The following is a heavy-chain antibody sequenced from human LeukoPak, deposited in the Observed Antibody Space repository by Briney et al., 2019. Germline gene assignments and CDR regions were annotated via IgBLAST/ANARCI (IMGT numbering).Heavy chain of an antibody. CDR2: IYYSGTT. Sequence: SETLSLTCTVFGGSIIRSSYYWGWIRQPPGKGLEWIASIYYSGTTYYNPSLKSRVTIHVDTSKNEFSLKLNSVTAADTAVHYCASQSVPNAFDIWGQGTMVTVSS. CDR1: GGSIIRSSYY. D-gene: IGHD1-1*01. V-gene: IGHV4-39*01. J-gene: IGHJ3*02. CDR3: ASQSVPNAFDI.